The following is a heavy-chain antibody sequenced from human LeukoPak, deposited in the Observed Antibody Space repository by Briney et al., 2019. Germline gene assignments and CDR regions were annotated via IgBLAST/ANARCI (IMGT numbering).Heavy chain of an antibody. J-gene: IGHJ6*02. CDR3: ARVGGAGYYYYGMDV. CDR2: INAGNGNT. V-gene: IGHV1-3*01. Sequence: ASVKVSCKASGYTFTSYGISWVRQAPGQRLEWMGWINAGNGNTKYSQKFQGRVTITRDTSASTAYMELSSLRSEDTAVYYCARVGGAGYYYYGMDVWGQGTTVTVSS. CDR1: GYTFTSYG. D-gene: IGHD1-26*01.